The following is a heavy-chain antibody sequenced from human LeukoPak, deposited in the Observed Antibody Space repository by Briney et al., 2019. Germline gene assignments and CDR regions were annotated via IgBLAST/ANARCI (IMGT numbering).Heavy chain of an antibody. CDR3: ARHGLATNWFDP. D-gene: IGHD3-3*02. Sequence: SVKVSCKASGGTFSSYAISWVRQAPGQGLEWMGGIIPIFGTANYAQKFQGRVTITADESTSTAYMELSSLRSEDTAVYYCARHGLATNWFDPWGQGTLVTVFS. CDR1: GGTFSSYA. CDR2: IIPIFGTA. V-gene: IGHV1-69*13. J-gene: IGHJ5*02.